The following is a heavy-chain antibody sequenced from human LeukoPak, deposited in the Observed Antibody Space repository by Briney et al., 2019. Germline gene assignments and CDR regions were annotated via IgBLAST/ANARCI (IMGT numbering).Heavy chain of an antibody. CDR2: ISSSSSYI. J-gene: IGHJ6*03. CDR3: ARAQTSTVTTIHYYYYMDV. Sequence: PGGSLRLSCADSGFTFSSYSMNWVRQAPGKGLEWVSSISSSSSYIYYADSVKGRFTISRDNAKNSLYLQTNSLRAEDTAVYYCARAQTSTVTTIHYYYYMDVWGKGTTVTVSS. D-gene: IGHD4-17*01. CDR1: GFTFSSYS. V-gene: IGHV3-21*01.